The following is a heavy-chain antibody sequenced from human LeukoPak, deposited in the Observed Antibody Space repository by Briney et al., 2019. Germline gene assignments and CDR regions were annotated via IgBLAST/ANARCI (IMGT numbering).Heavy chain of an antibody. CDR2: INTGSGNT. CDR1: GYTFTGYA. Sequence: GASVKVSCTASGYTFTGYALHWVRQAPGQGLERMGWINTGSGNTKYSQRFQDRVTITMDTSASTVYMEMNDLGSEDTAVYYCARGYSGCFHYWGQGALVTVSS. CDR3: ARGYSGCFHY. D-gene: IGHD1-26*01. J-gene: IGHJ4*02. V-gene: IGHV1-3*04.